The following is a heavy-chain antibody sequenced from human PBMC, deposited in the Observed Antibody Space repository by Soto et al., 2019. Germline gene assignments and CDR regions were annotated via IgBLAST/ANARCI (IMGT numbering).Heavy chain of an antibody. J-gene: IGHJ4*02. CDR3: ARVAGEYRDS. Sequence: GGSLRLSCAASGFTFNSYTMNWVRQAPGKGLEWVSSITSSSSHIFYADSVKGRFIISRDNTRNSLFLQMNSLGADDTAVYYCARVAGEYRDSWGQGTLVTVSS. D-gene: IGHD6-13*01. CDR2: ITSSSSHI. CDR1: GFTFNSYT. V-gene: IGHV3-21*01.